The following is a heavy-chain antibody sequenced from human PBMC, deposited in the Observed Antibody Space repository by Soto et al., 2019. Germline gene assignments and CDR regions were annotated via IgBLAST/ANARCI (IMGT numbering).Heavy chain of an antibody. D-gene: IGHD1-1*01. J-gene: IGHJ6*02. CDR1: GFTFSSYE. CDR2: ISSSGSTI. V-gene: IGHV3-48*03. Sequence: TGGSLRLSCAASGFTFSSYEMNWVRQAPGKGLEWVSYISSSGSTIYYADSVKGRFTISRDNAKNSLYLQMNSLRAEDTAVYYCARDRDDHYYYYGMDVWGQGTTVTVSS. CDR3: ARDRDDHYYYYGMDV.